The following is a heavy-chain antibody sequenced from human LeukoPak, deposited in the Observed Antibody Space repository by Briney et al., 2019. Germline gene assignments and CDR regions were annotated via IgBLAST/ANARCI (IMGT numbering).Heavy chain of an antibody. V-gene: IGHV4-61*02. CDR3: ARAPYYDFWSGYHFDY. CDR1: GGSISSGSYY. CDR2: IYTSGST. J-gene: IGHJ4*02. Sequence: SQTLSLTCTVSGGSISSGSYYWSWIRQPAGKGLEWFGRIYTSGSTNYNPFLKRRVTISVDTSKNQFSLKLSSVTAADTAVYYCARAPYYDFWSGYHFDYWGQGTLVTVSS. D-gene: IGHD3-3*01.